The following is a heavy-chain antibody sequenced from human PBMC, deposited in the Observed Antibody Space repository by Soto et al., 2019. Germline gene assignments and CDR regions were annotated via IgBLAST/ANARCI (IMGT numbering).Heavy chain of an antibody. CDR3: ARETGLRSSGWSYYFDF. J-gene: IGHJ4*02. CDR2: ISGSGGTI. V-gene: IGHV3-48*02. Sequence: EVQLVESGGGMVQPGGSLRVSCAASGFTLSSYSMHWVRQAPGKGLEWVSYISGSGGTIYYADSVKGRFTISRDNAKNSRSVQMNSLRDEDTAVYLCARETGLRSSGWSYYFDFWGQGTRVTVSS. CDR1: GFTLSSYS. D-gene: IGHD6-19*01.